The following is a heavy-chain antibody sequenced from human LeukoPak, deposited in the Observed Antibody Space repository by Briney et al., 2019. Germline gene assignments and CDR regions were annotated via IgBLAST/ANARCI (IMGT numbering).Heavy chain of an antibody. Sequence: TGGSLRLSCAASGFTFSSYAMSWVRQAPGKGLEWVSAISGSGGSTYYADSVKGRFTISRDNSKNTLYLQMNRLRAEDTAVYYCAKIRTWDFWSGQPDYWGQGTLVTVSS. V-gene: IGHV3-23*01. CDR2: ISGSGGST. D-gene: IGHD3-3*01. CDR1: GFTFSSYA. CDR3: AKIRTWDFWSGQPDY. J-gene: IGHJ4*02.